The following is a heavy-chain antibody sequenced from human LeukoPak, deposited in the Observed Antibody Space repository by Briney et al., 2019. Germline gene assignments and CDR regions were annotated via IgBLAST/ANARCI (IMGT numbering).Heavy chain of an antibody. CDR3: ARVGSNTYGSGSYYITHSSYYYMDV. D-gene: IGHD3-10*01. J-gene: IGHJ6*03. V-gene: IGHV1-8*01. CDR2: MNPNSGNT. Sequence: ASVKVSCKASGYTFTSYDINWVRQATGQGLEWMGWMNPNSGNTGYAQKFQGRVTMTRNTSISTAYMELSSLRSEDTAVYHCARVGSNTYGSGSYYITHSSYYYMDVWGKGTTVTISS. CDR1: GYTFTSYD.